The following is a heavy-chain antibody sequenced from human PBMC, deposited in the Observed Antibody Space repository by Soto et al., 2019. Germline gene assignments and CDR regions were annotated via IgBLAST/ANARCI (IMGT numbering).Heavy chain of an antibody. CDR2: ISYDAGDK. CDR1: GFTFSSYG. CDR3: ARTLRDDIDGYYGAFMG. D-gene: IGHD3-22*01. Sequence: QVHLVESGGGVVQSGRSLRLSCAASGFTFSSYGMHWVRQAPGKGLEWVALISYDAGDKYYADSVRGRFTISRDNSKNTLFLQMNSLRPEDTAVYYCARTLRDDIDGYYGAFMGWGQGALVSVSS. J-gene: IGHJ4*02. V-gene: IGHV3-30*19.